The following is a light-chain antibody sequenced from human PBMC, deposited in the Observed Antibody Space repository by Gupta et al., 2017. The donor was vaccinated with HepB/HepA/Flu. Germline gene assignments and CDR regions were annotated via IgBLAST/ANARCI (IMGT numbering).Light chain of an antibody. CDR3: QQRSNWPLT. CDR2: DAS. Sequence: FRPYKATKSLSPGERATLSCRASQSVSSYLAWYQQKPGQAPRLLIYDASNRATGIPARFSGSGSETDFTLTISSLEPEDFAVYYCQQRSNWPLTFGGGTKVEIK. V-gene: IGKV3-11*01. J-gene: IGKJ4*01. CDR1: QSVSSY.